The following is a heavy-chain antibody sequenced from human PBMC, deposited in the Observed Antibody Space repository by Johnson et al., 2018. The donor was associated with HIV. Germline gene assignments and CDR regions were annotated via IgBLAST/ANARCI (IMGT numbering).Heavy chain of an antibody. V-gene: IGHV3-13*01. D-gene: IGHD4-17*01. Sequence: GGGLVQPGGSLRLSCAASGFTFGSYDMHWVRQAAGKRLEWVSTIGTTGDTYYPGSVKGRFTISREFARNSLYLQMNSLRAGDTGVYYCARAHDYGCLSIWGQGTMVTVSS. CDR2: IGTTGDT. CDR1: GFTFGSYD. J-gene: IGHJ3*02. CDR3: ARAHDYGCLSI.